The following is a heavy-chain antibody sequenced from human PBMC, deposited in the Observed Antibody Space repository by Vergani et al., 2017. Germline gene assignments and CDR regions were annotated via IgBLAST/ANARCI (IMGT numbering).Heavy chain of an antibody. CDR1: GFTFSDYA. Sequence: EVQLLESGGGLVQPGGSLRLSCAASGFTFSDYAMSWVRQAPGKGLEWVSSISGSGANSYYADSVKGRFTISRDNSKNTLYLQMNSLKTEDTAVYYCTTDNQQSSLGHCSVTNCYGGVFDIWGQGTVVTVSS. CDR3: TTDNQQSSLGHCSVTNCYGGVFDI. J-gene: IGHJ3*02. D-gene: IGHD2-15*01. CDR2: ISGSGANS. V-gene: IGHV3-23*01.